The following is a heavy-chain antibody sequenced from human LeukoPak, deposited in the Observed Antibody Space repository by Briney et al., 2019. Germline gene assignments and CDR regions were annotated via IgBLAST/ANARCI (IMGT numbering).Heavy chain of an antibody. CDR2: IIPIFGTA. D-gene: IGHD3-22*01. V-gene: IGHV1-69*01. J-gene: IGHJ4*02. CDR1: GGTFSSYA. CDR3: ARAHRAYYYDSSGYNCFDY. Sequence: SVKVSCKASGGTFSSYAISWVRQAPGQGLEWMGGIIPIFGTASYAQKFQGRVTITADESTSTAYMELSSLRSEDTAVYYCARAHRAYYYDSSGYNCFDYWGQGTLVTVSS.